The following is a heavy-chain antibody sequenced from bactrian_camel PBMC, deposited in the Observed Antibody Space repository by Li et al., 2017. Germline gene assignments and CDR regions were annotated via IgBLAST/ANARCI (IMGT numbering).Heavy chain of an antibody. CDR3: AASEDCSGGYVRSNWDFGY. V-gene: IGHV3S26*01. Sequence: HVQLVESGGGSVQAGGSLRLSCAASGYTYSSYCMGWFRQAPGKEREGVAAIDSDGSTSYADSVKGRFTISKDNAKNTLYLQMNSLKPEDTAMYYCAASEDCSGGYVRSNWDFGYLGRGTQVTVS. J-gene: IGHJ6*01. CDR1: GYTYSSYC. D-gene: IGHD2*01. CDR2: IDSDGST.